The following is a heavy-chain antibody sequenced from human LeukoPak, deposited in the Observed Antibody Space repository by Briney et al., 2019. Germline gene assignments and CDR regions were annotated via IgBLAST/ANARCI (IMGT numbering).Heavy chain of an antibody. CDR1: GGSISSGSYY. J-gene: IGHJ4*02. Sequence: SQTLSLTCTVSGGSISSGSYYWSWIRQPPGKGLEWIGYIYYSGSTNYNPSLKSRVTISVDTSKNQFSLKLSSVTAADTAVYYCARGSVVAATYVDYWGQGTLVTVSS. V-gene: IGHV4-61*01. CDR3: ARGSVVAATYVDY. CDR2: IYYSGST. D-gene: IGHD2-15*01.